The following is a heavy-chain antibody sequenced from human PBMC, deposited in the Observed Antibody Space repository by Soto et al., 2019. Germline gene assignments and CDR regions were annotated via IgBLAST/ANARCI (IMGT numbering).Heavy chain of an antibody. Sequence: EVQLLESGGKLVQPGGSLTLSCAASGFTFSTYAMAWVRQAPGKGLEWVSGVSASGLNTDYADPVKGRFSISRDNSKNKGLLHVNSLRADDTAVDYCATEHEQRACGCYFDYWGQGTPVTVSS. CDR2: VSASGLNT. J-gene: IGHJ4*02. D-gene: IGHD2-21*01. CDR3: ATEHEQRACGCYFDY. V-gene: IGHV3-23*01. CDR1: GFTFSTYA.